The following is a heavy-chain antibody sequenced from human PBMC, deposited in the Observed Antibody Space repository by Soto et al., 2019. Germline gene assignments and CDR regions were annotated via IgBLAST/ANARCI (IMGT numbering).Heavy chain of an antibody. Sequence: SETLSLTCAVSGGSISSSNWWSWVRQPPGKGLEWIGEIYHSGSTNYNPSLKSRVTISVDKSKNQFSLKLSSVTAADTAVYYCARVPGVRKWELLPDSHYAFYIWGQGTMVTVSS. CDR3: ARVPGVRKWELLPDSHYAFYI. J-gene: IGHJ3*02. V-gene: IGHV4-4*02. CDR1: GGSISSSNW. D-gene: IGHD1-26*01. CDR2: IYHSGST.